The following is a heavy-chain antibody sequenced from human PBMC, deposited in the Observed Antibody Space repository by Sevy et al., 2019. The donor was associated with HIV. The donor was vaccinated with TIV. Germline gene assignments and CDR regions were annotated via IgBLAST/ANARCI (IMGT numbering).Heavy chain of an antibody. D-gene: IGHD3-16*02. Sequence: GGSLRLSCAASGFTLSSYAMSWVRQAPGKGLEWVSAISGSGGSTYYADSVKGRFTISRDNSKNTLYLQMNSLRAEDTAVYYCAKPFMITFGGVIENWPCYDYWGHGTLVTVSS. CDR3: AKPFMITFGGVIENWPCYDY. J-gene: IGHJ4*01. CDR1: GFTLSSYA. V-gene: IGHV3-23*01. CDR2: ISGSGGST.